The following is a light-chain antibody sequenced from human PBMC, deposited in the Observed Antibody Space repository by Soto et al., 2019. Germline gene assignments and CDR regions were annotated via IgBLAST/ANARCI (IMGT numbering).Light chain of an antibody. Sequence: EKVMTQSPATLSMSPGERATLSCRASQSVSSFLAWYQQKPGQAPRLLIYGASTRATGIPARFSGSGSGTESPLTISSLQAEDFAVYYCQQYSNWPSWTFGQGTKVEVK. J-gene: IGKJ1*01. CDR1: QSVSSF. V-gene: IGKV3-15*01. CDR3: QQYSNWPSWT. CDR2: GAS.